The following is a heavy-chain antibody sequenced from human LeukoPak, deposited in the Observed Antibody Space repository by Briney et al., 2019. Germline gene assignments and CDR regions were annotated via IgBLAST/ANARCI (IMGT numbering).Heavy chain of an antibody. V-gene: IGHV3-30*02. J-gene: IGHJ3*02. Sequence: GGSLRLSCATSGFNFSSYGMHWVRQAPGKGLEWVAFIRYDGSNKYYADSVKGRFTISRDNSKNTLYLQMNSLRAEDTAVYYCAMRSADCSSTSCYEAHAFDIWGQGTMVTVPS. D-gene: IGHD2-2*01. CDR2: IRYDGSNK. CDR3: AMRSADCSSTSCYEAHAFDI. CDR1: GFNFSSYG.